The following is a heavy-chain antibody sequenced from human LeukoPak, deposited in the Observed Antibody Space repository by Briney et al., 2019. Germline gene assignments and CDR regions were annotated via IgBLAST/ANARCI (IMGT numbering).Heavy chain of an antibody. CDR2: ISWNSGNI. D-gene: IGHD3-22*01. Sequence: GGSLRLSCAASGFTFDDYAMHWVRQAPGKGLEWVSGISWNSGNIVYADSVKGRFTISRDNAKNSLYLQMNSLRVEDTALYYCAKDSGSGYFDYWGQGTLVTVSS. J-gene: IGHJ4*02. CDR3: AKDSGSGYFDY. V-gene: IGHV3-9*01. CDR1: GFTFDDYA.